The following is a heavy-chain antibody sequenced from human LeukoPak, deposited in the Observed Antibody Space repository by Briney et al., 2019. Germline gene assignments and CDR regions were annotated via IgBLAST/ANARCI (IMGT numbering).Heavy chain of an antibody. CDR1: GGSISSSSYY. D-gene: IGHD3-22*01. V-gene: IGHV4-39*07. CDR2: IYYSGST. Sequence: SETLSLTCTVSGGSISSSSYYWGWIRQPPGKGLEWIGSIYYSGSTYYNPSLKSRVTISVDTSKNQFSLKLSSVTAADTAVYYCARLTIDYYDSSRSAFDIWGQGTMVTVSS. J-gene: IGHJ3*02. CDR3: ARLTIDYYDSSRSAFDI.